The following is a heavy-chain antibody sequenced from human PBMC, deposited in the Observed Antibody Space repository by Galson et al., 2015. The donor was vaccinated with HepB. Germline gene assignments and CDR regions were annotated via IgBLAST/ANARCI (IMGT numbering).Heavy chain of an antibody. CDR3: ATSSSWYAYYYYYGMDV. V-gene: IGHV1-24*01. CDR2: FDPEDGET. J-gene: IGHJ6*02. CDR1: GYTLTELS. D-gene: IGHD6-13*01. Sequence: VKVSCKVSGYTLTELSMHWMRQAPGKGLEWMGGFDPEDGETIYAQKLQGRVTVTEDTSTDTAYMELSSLRSEDTAVYYCATSSSWYAYYYYYGMDVWGQGTTVTVSS.